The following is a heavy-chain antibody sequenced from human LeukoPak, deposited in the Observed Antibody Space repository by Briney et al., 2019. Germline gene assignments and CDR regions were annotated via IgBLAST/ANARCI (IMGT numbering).Heavy chain of an antibody. J-gene: IGHJ6*02. D-gene: IGHD7-27*01. CDR1: GFTFSSYA. CDR2: ISGSGGST. CDR3: ANMGTAAIYCYYGMDV. Sequence: GGSLRLSCAASGFTFSSYAMSWVRQAPGKGLEWVSAISGSGGSTYYAGSVKGRFTISRDNSKNTLYLQMNSLRAEDTAVYYCANMGTAAIYCYYGMDVWGQGTTVTVSS. V-gene: IGHV3-23*01.